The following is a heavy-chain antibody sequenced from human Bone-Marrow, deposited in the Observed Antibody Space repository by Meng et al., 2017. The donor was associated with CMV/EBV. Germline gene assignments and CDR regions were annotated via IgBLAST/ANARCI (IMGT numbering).Heavy chain of an antibody. CDR1: GFTSSSYD. V-gene: IGHV3-30*04. Sequence: SGFTSSSYDMHWGRQAPGKGREWGAVISYDGSNKYYADSVKGRFTITRDNSKNTLYLQMNSLRAEDTAVYYCAREKGYYDSSGYYSYWGQGTLVTVSS. D-gene: IGHD3-22*01. CDR2: ISYDGSNK. J-gene: IGHJ4*02. CDR3: AREKGYYDSSGYYSY.